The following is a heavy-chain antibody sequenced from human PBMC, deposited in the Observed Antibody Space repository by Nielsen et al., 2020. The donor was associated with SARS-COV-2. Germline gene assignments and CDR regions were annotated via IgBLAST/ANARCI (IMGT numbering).Heavy chain of an antibody. Sequence: GESLKISCAASGFTFSSYGMYWVRQAPGKGLEWVAVIWYDGSNKYYADSVKGRFTISRDNSKNTLYLQMNSLRAEDTAVYYCAREVAAVPAAMPYYYGMDVWGQGTTVTVSS. CDR1: GFTFSSYG. V-gene: IGHV3-33*01. CDR2: IWYDGSNK. CDR3: AREVAAVPAAMPYYYGMDV. J-gene: IGHJ6*02. D-gene: IGHD2-2*01.